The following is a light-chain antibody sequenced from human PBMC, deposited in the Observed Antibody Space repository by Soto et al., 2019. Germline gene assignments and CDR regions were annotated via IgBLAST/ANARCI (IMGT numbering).Light chain of an antibody. CDR2: HVT. Sequence: QSVLTQPASVSGSPGQSITVSCTGTSSDVGGYNYVSWYQQHPGKAPRLIIYHVTNRPSGVSDRFSGSKSGNTASLTISGLQAEDEADYYCISYRRGRPYVIGSGTKVTVL. CDR1: SSDVGGYNY. CDR3: ISYRRGRPYV. V-gene: IGLV2-14*03. J-gene: IGLJ1*01.